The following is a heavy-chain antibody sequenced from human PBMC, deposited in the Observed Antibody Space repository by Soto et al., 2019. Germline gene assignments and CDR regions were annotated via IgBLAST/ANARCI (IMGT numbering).Heavy chain of an antibody. CDR1: GFTPTTTP. CDR3: AKEGYMRSDWYGQFDY. J-gene: IGHJ4*02. Sequence: GGSLRLSCAGSGFTPTTTPLSWVRQPPGKGLEWVTTISGTASRTYYVDSVKGRFFISRDNSKNTVTLQMNNLTVDDTAVYYCAKEGYMRSDWYGQFDYWGQGALVTVSS. CDR2: ISGTASRT. V-gene: IGHV3-23*01. D-gene: IGHD6-19*01.